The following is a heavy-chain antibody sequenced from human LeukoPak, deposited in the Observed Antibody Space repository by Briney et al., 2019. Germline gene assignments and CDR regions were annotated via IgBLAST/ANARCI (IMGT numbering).Heavy chain of an antibody. CDR3: AKEGSLWFGELSPFDY. CDR1: GFTFSSYG. V-gene: IGHV3-30*02. CDR2: IRYDGSNK. D-gene: IGHD3-10*01. Sequence: GGSLRLSCAASGFTFSSYGMHWVRQAPGKGLEWVAFIRYDGSNKYYADSVKGRFTISRDNSKNTLYLQMNSLRAEDTAVYYCAKEGSLWFGELSPFDYWGQGTLVTVSS. J-gene: IGHJ4*02.